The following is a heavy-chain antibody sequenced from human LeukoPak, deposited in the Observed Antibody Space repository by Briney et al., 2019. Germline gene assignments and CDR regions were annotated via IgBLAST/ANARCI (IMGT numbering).Heavy chain of an antibody. CDR3: ARANSYDNNGYSPELRY. Sequence: ASVKVSCKASGYTFTSYDINWVRQATGQGLEWMGWSDPKTGATKYEHFLGRVTMTSDTSSRTAYMELTSLTFDDTAIYYCARANSYDNNGYSPELRYWGQGTLVTVSS. D-gene: IGHD3-22*01. CDR1: GYTFTSYD. CDR2: SDPKTGAT. V-gene: IGHV1-2*02. J-gene: IGHJ4*02.